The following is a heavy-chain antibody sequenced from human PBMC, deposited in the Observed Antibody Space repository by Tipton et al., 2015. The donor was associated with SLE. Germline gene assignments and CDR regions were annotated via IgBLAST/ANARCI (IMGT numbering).Heavy chain of an antibody. D-gene: IGHD2-8*01. J-gene: IGHJ6*02. Sequence: TLSLTCTVSGGSIRSNYWIWIRQTPGKGLEWIGYISYGGGTNYNPSLKSRVTMSVDTAKNQFSLKLTSVTAADTAVYYCARGMLTWRGAIVGVDVWGQGTTVNVSS. CDR3: ARGMLTWRGAIVGVDV. CDR2: ISYGGGT. CDR1: GGSIRSNY. V-gene: IGHV4-59*08.